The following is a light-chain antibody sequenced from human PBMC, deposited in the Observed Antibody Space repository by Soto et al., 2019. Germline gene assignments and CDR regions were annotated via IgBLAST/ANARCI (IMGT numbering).Light chain of an antibody. CDR1: SSDVGAYNY. Sequence: QSVLTQPASVSRSPGQSSTISYTGTSSDVGAYNYDSWYQQYPGEAPKVTIYDVSHRPAGVSNRFSGSKSGNTASLTISGLQTQDEADYYCSSYTSATTYVFGTGTKVTLL. J-gene: IGLJ1*01. CDR2: DVS. V-gene: IGLV2-14*01. CDR3: SSYTSATTYV.